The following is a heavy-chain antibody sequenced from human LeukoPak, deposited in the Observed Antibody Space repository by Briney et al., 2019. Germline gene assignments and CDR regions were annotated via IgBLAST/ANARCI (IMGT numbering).Heavy chain of an antibody. Sequence: GGSLRLSCAASGFTFSSYAMSWVRQAPGQGLEWVSAISGSGGSTYYADSVKGRFTISRDNSKNTLYLQMNSLRAEDTAVYYCAKHSGWTYYFDYWGQGTLVTVSS. J-gene: IGHJ4*02. CDR2: ISGSGGST. CDR3: AKHSGWTYYFDY. V-gene: IGHV3-23*01. CDR1: GFTFSSYA. D-gene: IGHD6-19*01.